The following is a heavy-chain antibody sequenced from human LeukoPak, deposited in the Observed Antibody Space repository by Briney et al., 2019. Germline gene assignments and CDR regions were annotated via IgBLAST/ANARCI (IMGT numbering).Heavy chain of an antibody. CDR3: ARTGYSSSWSYYYYYYMDV. J-gene: IGHJ6*03. D-gene: IGHD6-13*01. Sequence: PSETLSLTCTVSGGSISSSSYYWGWIRQPPGKGLEWIGSIYYSGSTYYNPSLKSRVTISVDTSKNQFSLKLSSVTAADTAVYYCARTGYSSSWSYYYYYYMDVWGKGTTVTISS. CDR1: GGSISSSSYY. CDR2: IYYSGST. V-gene: IGHV4-39*07.